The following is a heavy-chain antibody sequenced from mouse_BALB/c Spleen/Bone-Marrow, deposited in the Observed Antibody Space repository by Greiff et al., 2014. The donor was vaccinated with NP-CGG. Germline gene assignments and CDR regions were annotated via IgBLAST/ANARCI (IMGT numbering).Heavy chain of an antibody. Sequence: VQLQQSGAELVKPGASVKLSCKTSGYTFTSYWIQWVKQRPGQGLGWIGEMFPRTGATYYNERFRGRATLTIDTSSSTAYMQLSSLTSEGSAVYFCARRDYDYDDYSMDYWGQGTSVTVSS. D-gene: IGHD2-4*01. CDR3: ARRDYDYDDYSMDY. CDR1: GYTFTSYW. V-gene: IGHV1S132*01. CDR2: MFPRTGAT. J-gene: IGHJ4*01.